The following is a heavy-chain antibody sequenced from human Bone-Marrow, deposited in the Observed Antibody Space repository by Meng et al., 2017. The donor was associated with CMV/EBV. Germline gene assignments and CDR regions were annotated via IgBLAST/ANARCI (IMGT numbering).Heavy chain of an antibody. CDR3: AKDLGSVTWPNWFDP. D-gene: IGHD5/OR15-5a*01. CDR2: ISGSGDST. CDR1: GFGCRCYA. J-gene: IGHJ5*02. Sequence: SGFGCRCYARSLFRQAPGKVVWWVSGISGSGDSTYYADYVKDRFTISRDNSKDMLYLQMDTPRAEDTAVYYCAKDLGSVTWPNWFDPWGQGTLVTVSS. V-gene: IGHV3-23*01.